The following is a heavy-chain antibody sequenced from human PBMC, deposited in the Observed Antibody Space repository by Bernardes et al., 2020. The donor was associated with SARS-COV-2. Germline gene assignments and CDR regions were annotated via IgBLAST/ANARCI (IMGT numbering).Heavy chain of an antibody. Sequence: GGSLRLSCAASGFTFSSRAMSWVRQAPGKGLEWVSSISGSGGTTDYLDSVKVRFTISRDNSKNTLFLQMNSLRAEDTAVYFCAKRRVEWELLHYFDSWGQGTLVTVSS. CDR1: GFTFSSRA. CDR2: ISGSGGTT. CDR3: AKRRVEWELLHYFDS. D-gene: IGHD1-26*01. V-gene: IGHV3-23*01. J-gene: IGHJ4*02.